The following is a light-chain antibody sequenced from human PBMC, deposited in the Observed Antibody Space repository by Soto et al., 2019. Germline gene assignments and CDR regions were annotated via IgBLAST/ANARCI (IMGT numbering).Light chain of an antibody. CDR3: QQYHSLPRT. J-gene: IGKJ1*01. V-gene: IGKV3-20*01. Sequence: EIVLTQSPGTLSLSPGDGATLSCRASQSVSTNYLAWFQQKPGQAPRLLIYGANIRATGIADRFRGSGSGTDFTLTISRLEPEDFAVYYCQQYHSLPRTFGQGTKVEIK. CDR1: QSVSTNY. CDR2: GAN.